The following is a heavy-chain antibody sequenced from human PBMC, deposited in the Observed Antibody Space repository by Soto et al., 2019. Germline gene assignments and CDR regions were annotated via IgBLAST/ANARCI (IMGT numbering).Heavy chain of an antibody. V-gene: IGHV4-4*02. CDR2: IYHSGST. D-gene: IGHD3-16*01. CDR1: GGSISSSNW. J-gene: IGHJ6*02. CDR3: ARPGGEPRNYYYYGMDV. Sequence: SETLSLTCAVSGGSISSSNWWSWVRQPPGKGLEWIGEIYHSGSTNYNPSLKSRVTISVDKSKNQFSLKLSSVTAADTAVYYCARPGGEPRNYYYYGMDVWGQGTTVTVSS.